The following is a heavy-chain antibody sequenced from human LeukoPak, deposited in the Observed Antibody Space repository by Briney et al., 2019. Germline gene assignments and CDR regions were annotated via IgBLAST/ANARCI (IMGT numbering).Heavy chain of an antibody. V-gene: IGHV3-33*01. CDR2: IWYDGSNK. CDR3: ARDFGSGYSDY. J-gene: IGHJ4*02. CDR1: GFTFSTYG. Sequence: TGGSLSFSCAGSGFTFSTYGLHGVGQAPGKGLEWVAVIWYDGSNKYYADSVKGRFTISRDNSKNTLYLQMNSLRAEDTAVYYCARDFGSGYSDYWGQGTLVTVSS. D-gene: IGHD3-22*01.